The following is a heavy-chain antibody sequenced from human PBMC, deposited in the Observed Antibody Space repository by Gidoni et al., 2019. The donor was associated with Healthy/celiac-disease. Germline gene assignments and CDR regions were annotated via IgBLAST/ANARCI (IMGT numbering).Heavy chain of an antibody. J-gene: IGHJ6*03. CDR2: IYYSGST. CDR1: GGSIRSGDCY. D-gene: IGHD3-3*01. V-gene: IGHV4-30-4*01. CDR3: ARSRFGVVITYYYYYMDV. Sequence: QVQLQESGPGLVKPSQTLYLTCTVSGGSIRSGDCYWSWIRQPPGKGLEWIGYIYYSGSTYYNPSLKSRVTISVDTSKNQFSLKLSSVTAADTAVYYCARSRFGVVITYYYYYMDVWGKGTTVTVSS.